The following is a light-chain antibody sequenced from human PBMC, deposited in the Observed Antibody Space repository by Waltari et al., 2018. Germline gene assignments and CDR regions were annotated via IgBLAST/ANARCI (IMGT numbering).Light chain of an antibody. J-gene: IGKJ1*01. CDR1: QDIGHY. CDR2: ATS. Sequence: IVLTQSPGTLSLSPGGRATLSCRASQDIGHYLAWYQQKPGQAPRLLIYATSTRAAGIPDSFSGSGSGADFSLTITRLEPEDFAVYYCQHHVRLPATFGQGTKV. V-gene: IGKV3-20*01. CDR3: QHHVRLPAT.